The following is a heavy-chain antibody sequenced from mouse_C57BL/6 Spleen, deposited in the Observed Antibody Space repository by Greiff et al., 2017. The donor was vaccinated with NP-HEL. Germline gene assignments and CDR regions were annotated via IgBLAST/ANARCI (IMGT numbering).Heavy chain of an antibody. V-gene: IGHV1-81*01. D-gene: IGHD3-2*02. Sequence: VQLQQSGAELARPGASVKLSCKASGYTFTSYGISWVKQRTGQGLEWIGEIYPRSGNTYYIEKFKGKATLTADKSSSTAYMELRSLTSEDSAVYFCARSRETAQAPISLYYYAMDYWGQGTSVTVSS. CDR3: ARSRETAQAPISLYYYAMDY. J-gene: IGHJ4*01. CDR2: IYPRSGNT. CDR1: GYTFTSYG.